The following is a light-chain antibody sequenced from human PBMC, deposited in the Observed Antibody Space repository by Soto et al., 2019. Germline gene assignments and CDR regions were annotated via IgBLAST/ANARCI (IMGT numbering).Light chain of an antibody. CDR2: EVS. Sequence: QSALTQPASVSGSPGQSNTISCTGASSDVGGYNFVSWYQQHPGRAPKLLIYEVSRRPSGVSNRFSGSKSGDTASLTISGLQAEDEADYYCYSYRGYYTRVFGTGTKVTVL. CDR1: SSDVGGYNF. J-gene: IGLJ1*01. CDR3: YSYRGYYTRV. V-gene: IGLV2-14*01.